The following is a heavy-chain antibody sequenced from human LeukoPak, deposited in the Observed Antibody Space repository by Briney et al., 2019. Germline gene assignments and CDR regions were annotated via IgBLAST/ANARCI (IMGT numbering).Heavy chain of an antibody. J-gene: IGHJ4*02. CDR2: IYSSGST. Sequence: SETLSLTCTVSGDSISGEFWNWIRQPAGKGLEWIGRIYSSGSTNYNPSLRSRIIMSVDTSKNQFTLKLSSVTAADTAVYYCARSLMDEAAAWGQGILVTVSS. V-gene: IGHV4-4*07. D-gene: IGHD6-13*01. CDR3: ARSLMDEAAA. CDR1: GDSISGEF.